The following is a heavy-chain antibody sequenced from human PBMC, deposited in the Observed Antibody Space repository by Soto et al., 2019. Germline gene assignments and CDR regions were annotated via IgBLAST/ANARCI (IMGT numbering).Heavy chain of an antibody. CDR3: AREFVVVTAYDAFDI. Sequence: VQLVESGGGLVKPGGSLRLSCAASGFTFSSYSMNWVRQAPGKGLEWVSSISSSSSYIYYADSVKGRFTISRDNAKNSLYLQMNSLRAEDTAVYYCAREFVVVTAYDAFDIWGQGTMVTVSS. CDR1: GFTFSSYS. D-gene: IGHD2-21*02. V-gene: IGHV3-21*01. CDR2: ISSSSSYI. J-gene: IGHJ3*02.